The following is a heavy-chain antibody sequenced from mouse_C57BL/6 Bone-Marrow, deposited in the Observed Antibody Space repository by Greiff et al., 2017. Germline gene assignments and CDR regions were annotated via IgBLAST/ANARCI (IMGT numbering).Heavy chain of an antibody. CDR2: IHPYNGGT. Sequence: VQLQQSGPVLVKPGASVKMSCKASGYTFTDYYMNWVKQSHGKSLEWIGVIHPYNGGTSYNQKFKGKATLTVDKSSSTAYMELNSLTSEDSAVYYCARGYYSSSSWFAYWGQGTLVTVSA. J-gene: IGHJ3*01. D-gene: IGHD1-1*01. V-gene: IGHV1-19*01. CDR3: ARGYYSSSSWFAY. CDR1: GYTFTDYY.